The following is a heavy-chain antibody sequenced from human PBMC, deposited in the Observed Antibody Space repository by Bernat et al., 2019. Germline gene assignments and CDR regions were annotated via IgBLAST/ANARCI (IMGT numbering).Heavy chain of an antibody. CDR1: GFTFSSYS. Sequence: EVQLVESGGGLVQPGGSLRLSCAASGFTFSSYSMNWVRQAPGKGLEWVSSISSSGSYIYYVDSVKGRFTISRDNAKNSLYLQMNSLRAEDTAVYYCARGRGTRYNWFDPWGQGTLVTVSS. D-gene: IGHD1/OR15-1a*01. J-gene: IGHJ5*02. CDR3: ARGRGTRYNWFDP. CDR2: ISSSGSYI. V-gene: IGHV3-21*01.